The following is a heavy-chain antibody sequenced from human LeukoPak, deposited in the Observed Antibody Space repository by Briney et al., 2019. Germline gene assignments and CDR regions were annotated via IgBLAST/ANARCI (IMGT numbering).Heavy chain of an antibody. CDR3: AKEDYSNYDSSGYFDY. CDR1: GITFGTYA. Sequence: GGSLRLSCAASGITFGTYAMTWVRQAPGKGLEWVSSIHRSGENTFYSDSVRGRFTISRDDSKRTVYLQMNSLRAEDTAVYYCAKEDYSNYDSSGYFDYWGQGTLVTVSS. D-gene: IGHD3-22*01. CDR2: IHRSGENT. V-gene: IGHV3-23*01. J-gene: IGHJ4*02.